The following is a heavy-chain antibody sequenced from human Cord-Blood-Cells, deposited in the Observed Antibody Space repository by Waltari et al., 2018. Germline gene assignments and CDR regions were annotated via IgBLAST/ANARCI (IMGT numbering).Heavy chain of an antibody. CDR1: GGSISSSSYY. V-gene: IGHV4-39*07. D-gene: IGHD1-26*01. Sequence: QLQLQESGPGLVKPSETLSLTCTVSGGSISSSSYYWGWIRQPPGKGLEWIGSIYYSGSTYYSPSLKSRVTISVDTSKNQFSLKLSSVTAADTAVYYCASFYSGSYYYYYYMDVWGKGTTVTVSS. CDR2: IYYSGST. J-gene: IGHJ6*03. CDR3: ASFYSGSYYYYYYMDV.